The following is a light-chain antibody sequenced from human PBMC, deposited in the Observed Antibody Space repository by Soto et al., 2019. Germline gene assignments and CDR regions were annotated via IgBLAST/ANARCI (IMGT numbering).Light chain of an antibody. CDR3: SSFAGNNNLV. Sequence: QSVLTQPPSASGSPGQSVTISCTGTSSDVGGYNYVSWYQQHPGKAPKLMISEVSKRPSGVPDRFSDSKSGNTASLTVSGLQADDEADYYCSSFAGNNNLVFGGGTKLTVL. CDR1: SSDVGGYNY. CDR2: EVS. J-gene: IGLJ2*01. V-gene: IGLV2-8*01.